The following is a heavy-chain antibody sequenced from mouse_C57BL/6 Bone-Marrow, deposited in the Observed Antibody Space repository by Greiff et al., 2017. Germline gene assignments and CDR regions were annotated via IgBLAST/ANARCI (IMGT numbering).Heavy chain of an antibody. CDR1: GYTFTDYY. V-gene: IGHV1-19*01. CDR2: INPYNGGT. Sequence: VQLQQSGPVLVKPGASVKMSCKASGYTFTDYYMNWVKQSHGKSLEWIGVINPYNGGTSYNQKFKGKATLTVDKSSSTAYMELNSLTSEDSAVYYCANIYYDYDFDYWGQGTTLTVSS. D-gene: IGHD2-4*01. CDR3: ANIYYDYDFDY. J-gene: IGHJ2*01.